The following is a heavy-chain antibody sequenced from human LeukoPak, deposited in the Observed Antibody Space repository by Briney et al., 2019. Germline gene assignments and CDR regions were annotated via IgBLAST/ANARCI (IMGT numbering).Heavy chain of an antibody. Sequence: GASVKVSCKASGYTFASYGISWVRQAPGQGLEWMGRIIPILGIANYAQKFQGRVTITADKSTSTAYMELSSLRSEDTAVYYCARDVTGTTFDYWGQGTLVTVSS. J-gene: IGHJ4*02. CDR2: IIPILGIA. V-gene: IGHV1-69*04. CDR3: ARDVTGTTFDY. D-gene: IGHD1-20*01. CDR1: GYTFASYG.